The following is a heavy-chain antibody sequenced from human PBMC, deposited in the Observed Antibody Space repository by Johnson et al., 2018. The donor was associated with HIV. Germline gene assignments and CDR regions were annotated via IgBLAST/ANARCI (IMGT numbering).Heavy chain of an antibody. D-gene: IGHD1-26*01. J-gene: IGHJ3*02. Sequence: QVQLVESGGGLVNPGGSLRLSCAASGFTFSDYYMSWIRQAPGKGLEWVSYISSSGNTMYYADSVKGRFTISRDNAKNSLYLQMNSLRAEDTAVYYCARDSPWELTAFDIWGQGTMVTVSS. V-gene: IGHV3-11*04. CDR3: ARDSPWELTAFDI. CDR1: GFTFSDYY. CDR2: ISSSGNTM.